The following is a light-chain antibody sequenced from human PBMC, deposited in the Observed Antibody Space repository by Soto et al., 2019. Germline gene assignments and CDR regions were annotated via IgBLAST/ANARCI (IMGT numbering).Light chain of an antibody. CDR1: SSDVGDYNY. Sequence: QSALTQPRSVSGSPGQSVTISCTGTSSDVGDYNYVSWYQQHPGKAPKLLIYAVNMRPSGVPDRFSGAKSGNTASLTISGLQAEDEDDYSCCSYAGSYTWVFGGGTKLTV. V-gene: IGLV2-11*01. CDR2: AVN. CDR3: CSYAGSYTWV. J-gene: IGLJ3*02.